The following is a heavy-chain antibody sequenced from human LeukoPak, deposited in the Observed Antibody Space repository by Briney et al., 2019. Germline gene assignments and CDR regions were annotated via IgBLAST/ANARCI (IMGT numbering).Heavy chain of an antibody. D-gene: IGHD3-10*01. J-gene: IGHJ4*02. CDR2: ISGSGGST. V-gene: IGHV3-23*01. CDR1: GFTFSSYA. Sequence: GGSLRLSCAASGFTFSSYAMSWVRQAPGKGLEWVSAISGSGGSTYYADSVKGRFTISRDNSKNTLYLQMNSLRAEDTAVYYCAKDPVLWFGELELDYWGQGTLVTVSS. CDR3: AKDPVLWFGELELDY.